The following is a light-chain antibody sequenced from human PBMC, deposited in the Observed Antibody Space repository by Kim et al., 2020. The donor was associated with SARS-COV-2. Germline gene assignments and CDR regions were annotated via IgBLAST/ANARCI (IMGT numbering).Light chain of an antibody. CDR2: ASY. J-gene: IGKJ1*01. CDR3: QQYDSYPRT. CDR1: HGSSSW. Sequence: VGDSAIITRRGSHGSSSWLAWYQQTPKKAPKCLFYASYSVTSGVSSRSSGSGAGTYFTLTSSSQQHEDFANYCYQQYDSYPRTFGQGTKVDIK. V-gene: IGKV1D-16*01.